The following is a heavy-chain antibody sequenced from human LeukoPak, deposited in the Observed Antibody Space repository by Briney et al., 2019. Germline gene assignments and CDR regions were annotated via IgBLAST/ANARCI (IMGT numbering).Heavy chain of an antibody. D-gene: IGHD3-10*01. J-gene: IGHJ4*02. Sequence: GGSLRLSCAASGFTFSSYWMSWVRQAPGKGLEWVANINQDGSEKYYVDSMKGRFTISRDNAKNSLYLQMNSLRAEDTAVYYCARGYGSGNYYFDYWGQGTLVTVSS. CDR1: GFTFSSYW. CDR2: INQDGSEK. V-gene: IGHV3-7*04. CDR3: ARGYGSGNYYFDY.